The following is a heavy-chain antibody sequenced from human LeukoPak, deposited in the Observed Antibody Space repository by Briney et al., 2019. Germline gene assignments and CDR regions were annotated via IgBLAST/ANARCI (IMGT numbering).Heavy chain of an antibody. D-gene: IGHD1-1*01. V-gene: IGHV4-38-2*01. Sequence: PSETLSLTCAVSGYSISSGYYWGWIRQPPGKGLEWIGSIYHSGSTYYNPSLKSRVTISVDTSKNQFSLQLNSVTPEDAAVYYCAGGTGSFDYWGQGTLVTVSS. CDR2: IYHSGST. CDR1: GYSISSGYY. CDR3: AGGTGSFDY. J-gene: IGHJ4*02.